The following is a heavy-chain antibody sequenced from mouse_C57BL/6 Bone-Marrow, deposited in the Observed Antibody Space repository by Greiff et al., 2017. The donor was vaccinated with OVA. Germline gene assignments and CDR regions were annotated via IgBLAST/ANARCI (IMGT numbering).Heavy chain of an antibody. D-gene: IGHD1-1*01. Sequence: QVQLKQPGAELVKPGASVKLSCKASGYTFTSYWMHWVKQRPGRGLEWIGRIDPNSGGTKYNEKFKSKATLTVDKPSSTAYMQLSSLTSEDSAVYYCARYDYGSSYTFYYFDYWGQGTTLTVSS. J-gene: IGHJ2*01. CDR3: ARYDYGSSYTFYYFDY. CDR1: GYTFTSYW. CDR2: IDPNSGGT. V-gene: IGHV1-72*01.